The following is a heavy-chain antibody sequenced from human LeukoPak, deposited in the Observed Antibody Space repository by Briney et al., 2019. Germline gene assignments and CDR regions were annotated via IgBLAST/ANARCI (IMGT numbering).Heavy chain of an antibody. Sequence: AASVKVSCKASGYTFTSYYMHWVRQAPGQGLEWMGWINPNSGGTNYAQKFQGRVTMTRDTSISTAYMELSRLRSDDTAVYYCARDGGRRVGAIRGPLDYWGQGTLVTVSS. J-gene: IGHJ4*02. CDR2: INPNSGGT. D-gene: IGHD1-26*01. CDR3: ARDGGRRVGAIRGPLDY. V-gene: IGHV1-2*02. CDR1: GYTFTSYY.